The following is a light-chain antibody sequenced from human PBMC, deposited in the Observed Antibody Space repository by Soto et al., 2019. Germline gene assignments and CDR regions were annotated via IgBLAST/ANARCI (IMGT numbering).Light chain of an antibody. Sequence: EIVLTQSPGTLSLSPGERATLSCRASQSVISSYLAWYQQKPGQAPRLLIYDASNRATGVPARFSGSGSGTDFTLTISSLESEDFAIYYCQQRANWPLTFGGGTKVDIK. V-gene: IGKV3D-20*02. CDR1: QSVISSY. J-gene: IGKJ4*01. CDR2: DAS. CDR3: QQRANWPLT.